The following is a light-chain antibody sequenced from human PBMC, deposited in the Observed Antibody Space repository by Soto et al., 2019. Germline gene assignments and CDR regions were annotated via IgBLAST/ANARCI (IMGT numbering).Light chain of an antibody. J-gene: IGKJ1*01. V-gene: IGKV3-15*01. CDR2: DAS. CDR3: QQYNNWPRT. CDR1: QSVSSN. Sequence: EIVMTQSPATLSVSPGERATLSCRASQSVSSNFAWYQQKPGQAPRLLIYDASTRATGIPARFSGSGSGTEFTLTINSLQSEDFAVYYCQQYNNWPRTFGQGTKVDIK.